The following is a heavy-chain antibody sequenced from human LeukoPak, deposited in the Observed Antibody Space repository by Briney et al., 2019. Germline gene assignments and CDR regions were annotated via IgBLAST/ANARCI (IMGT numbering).Heavy chain of an antibody. D-gene: IGHD3-10*01. J-gene: IGHJ6*04. CDR1: GFTFVSYD. CDR2: ISYDGSDT. CDR3: AREGSKIGSGRNRYYYTGMDV. V-gene: IGHV3-30*03. Sequence: GTSLRLSCAASGFTFVSYDIHWIRQAPGKGLEWVALISYDGSDTHYGDSVRGRFTISRDNSKNTLSLQMNSLRPEDTAVYYCAREGSKIGSGRNRYYYTGMDVWGKGTTVTVSS.